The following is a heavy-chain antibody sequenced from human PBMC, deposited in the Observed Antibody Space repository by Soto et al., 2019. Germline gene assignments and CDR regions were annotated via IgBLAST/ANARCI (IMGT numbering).Heavy chain of an antibody. CDR2: INQDGSEK. V-gene: IGHV3-7*05. CDR1: GFTFRTYW. J-gene: IGHJ6*02. CDR3: ARDGSTSWYSYDYHGMDV. Sequence: EVQLVESGGGWVQPGGSLRLSCGASGFTFRTYWLSWVRQVPGKGLEWVANINQDGSEKNYVVSVNGRFTISRDNAKNSLYLQMRRLRAEDTALYYCARDGSTSWYSYDYHGMDVWGQGTTVTVSS. D-gene: IGHD5-18*01.